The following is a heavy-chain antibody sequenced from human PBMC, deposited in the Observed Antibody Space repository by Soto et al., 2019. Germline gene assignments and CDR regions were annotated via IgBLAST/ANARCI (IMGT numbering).Heavy chain of an antibody. Sequence: EVQLLESGGDLVQPGGSLRLSCAASGFTFSNYAMTWVRQAPGKGLEWVSLMTGTGITTYYADSVKGRFTISRDNSKNTLYLQMDSLRAEDTAVYYCAKAVSESIRYFDYWGQGTLVTVSS. CDR3: AKAVSESIRYFDY. CDR1: GFTFSNYA. CDR2: MTGTGITT. J-gene: IGHJ4*02. D-gene: IGHD1-26*01. V-gene: IGHV3-23*01.